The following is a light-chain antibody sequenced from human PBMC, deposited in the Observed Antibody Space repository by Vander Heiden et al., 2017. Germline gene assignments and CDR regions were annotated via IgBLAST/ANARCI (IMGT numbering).Light chain of an antibody. V-gene: IGKV1-39*01. Sequence: EIQITQSPSSLPASVGDRVTVTCRASQTLINYLSWYQQKPGKAPKLLIYGAYNLQSGVPSRFSGSGSGTEFTLTISSLQPEDFATYYCQQSYTIPYTFGQGTRLEIK. CDR2: GAY. J-gene: IGKJ2*01. CDR1: QTLINY. CDR3: QQSYTIPYT.